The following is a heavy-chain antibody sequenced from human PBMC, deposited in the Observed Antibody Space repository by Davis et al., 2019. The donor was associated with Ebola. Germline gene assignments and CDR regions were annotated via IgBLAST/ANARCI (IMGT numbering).Heavy chain of an antibody. V-gene: IGHV3-11*01. D-gene: IGHD2-15*01. J-gene: IGHJ4*02. Sequence: PGGSLRLSCAASGFTFSDYYMSWIRQAPGKGLEWVSYISSSGSTIYYADSVKGRFTISRDNAKNSLYLQMNSLRAEDTAVYYCAKDRPMYCSGGSCYLPIFDYWGQGTLVTVSS. CDR3: AKDRPMYCSGGSCYLPIFDY. CDR2: ISSSGSTI. CDR1: GFTFSDYY.